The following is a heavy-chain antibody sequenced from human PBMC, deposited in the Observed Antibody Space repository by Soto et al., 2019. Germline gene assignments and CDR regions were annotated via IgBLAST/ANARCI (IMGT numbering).Heavy chain of an antibody. D-gene: IGHD1-26*01. Sequence: VQLLQSGSEVRKPGTSVKVSCKASGGTHNNYAFTWVRQARGQGLEWVGGIIPIFATVVYAQRFEGRVTSSADKSTSTAYMELTNRRFDDTAVSYFTIWWEAVRYHYHVLDVWGPGPAITVSS. CDR1: GGTHNNYA. CDR3: TIWWEAVRYHYHVLDV. V-gene: IGHV1-69*06. CDR2: IIPIFATV. J-gene: IGHJ6*02.